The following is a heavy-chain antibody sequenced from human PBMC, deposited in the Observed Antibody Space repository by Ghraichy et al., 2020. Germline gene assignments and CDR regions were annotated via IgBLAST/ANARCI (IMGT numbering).Heavy chain of an antibody. J-gene: IGHJ6*02. V-gene: IGHV3-23*01. Sequence: GGSLRLSCAASGFTFSSYAMSWVRQAPGKGLEWVSAISGSGGSTYYADSVKGRFTISRDNSKNTLYLQMNSLRAEDTAVYYCAKTGREAVAGTLLYYYYGMDVWGQGTTVTVSS. CDR1: GFTFSSYA. D-gene: IGHD6-19*01. CDR3: AKTGREAVAGTLLYYYYGMDV. CDR2: ISGSGGST.